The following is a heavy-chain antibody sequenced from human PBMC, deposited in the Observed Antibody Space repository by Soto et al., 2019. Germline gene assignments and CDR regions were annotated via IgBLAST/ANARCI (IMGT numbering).Heavy chain of an antibody. Sequence: SETLSLTCTVSGGSISSDDYYWTWIRQPPGKGLEWIGYIYYSGSTYYNPALKSRLTISLDTSKNQFSLKLSSVSAADTAVYYCARDRSNSPDYFDYWGQGTLVTVSS. J-gene: IGHJ4*02. CDR2: IYYSGST. CDR3: ARDRSNSPDYFDY. D-gene: IGHD6-6*01. V-gene: IGHV4-30-4*01. CDR1: GGSISSDDYY.